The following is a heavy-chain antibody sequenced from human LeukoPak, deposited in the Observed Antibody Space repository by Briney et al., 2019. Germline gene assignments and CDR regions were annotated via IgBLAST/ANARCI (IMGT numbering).Heavy chain of an antibody. CDR3: ARTSARGTRIAAAGTGWFDP. D-gene: IGHD6-13*01. V-gene: IGHV1-69*13. J-gene: IGHJ5*02. CDR1: GGTFSSYA. Sequence: SVKVSCKASGGTFSSYAISWVRQAPGQGLEWMGGIIPIFGTANYAQKFQGRVTITADESTSTACMELSSLRSEDTAVYYCARTSARGTRIAAAGTGWFDPWGQGTLVTVSS. CDR2: IIPIFGTA.